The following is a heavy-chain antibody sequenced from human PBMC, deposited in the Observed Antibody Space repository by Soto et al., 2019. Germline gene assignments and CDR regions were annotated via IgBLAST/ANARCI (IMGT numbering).Heavy chain of an antibody. Sequence: SETLSLTCTVSGGSISSYYWSWIRQPPGKGLAWIGDIYYSGSTNYNPSLKSRVTISVDTSKNQFSLKLSSVTAADTAVYYCGRGTSFGSGGMAVWGQGTTVTVSS. J-gene: IGHJ6*02. CDR2: IYYSGST. CDR3: GRGTSFGSGGMAV. D-gene: IGHD3-3*01. V-gene: IGHV4-59*01. CDR1: GGSISSYY.